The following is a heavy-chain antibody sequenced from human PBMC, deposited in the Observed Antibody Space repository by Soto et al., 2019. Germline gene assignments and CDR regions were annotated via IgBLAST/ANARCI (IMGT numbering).Heavy chain of an antibody. Sequence: PSETLSLTCSVSGDSISSSDFFWAWIRQSPGKGLEWIGRFLSRGSTFYNRSLKSRVTISADTSKNQFSLKLTSVTAADTAVYYCASQRRTGGTNYFDPWGQGTLVTVSS. J-gene: IGHJ5*02. CDR2: FLSRGST. CDR3: ASQRRTGGTNYFDP. D-gene: IGHD1-7*01. CDR1: GDSISSSDFF. V-gene: IGHV4-39*01.